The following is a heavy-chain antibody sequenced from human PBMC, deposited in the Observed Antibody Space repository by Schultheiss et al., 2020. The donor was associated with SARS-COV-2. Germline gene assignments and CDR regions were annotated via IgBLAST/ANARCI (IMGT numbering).Heavy chain of an antibody. CDR2: INHSGST. CDR3: ASGPHVDTAMPFDY. CDR1: GFTFSDYY. D-gene: IGHD5-18*01. J-gene: IGHJ4*02. Sequence: ESLRLSCAASGFTFSDYYMSWIRQAPGKGLEWIGEINHSGSTNYNPSLKSRVTISVDTSKNQFSLKLSSVTAADTAVYYCASGPHVDTAMPFDYWGQGTLVTVSS. V-gene: IGHV4-34*01.